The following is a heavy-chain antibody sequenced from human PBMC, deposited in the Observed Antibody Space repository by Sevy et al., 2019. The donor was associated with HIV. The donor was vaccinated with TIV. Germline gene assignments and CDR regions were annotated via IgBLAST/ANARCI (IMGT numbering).Heavy chain of an antibody. D-gene: IGHD3-3*01. CDR3: ARGRGVFGAVAINWFDP. CDR2: IYSGGST. CDR1: GFTVSSSY. J-gene: IGHJ5*02. Sequence: EGSLRLSCAASGFTVSSSYMTWVRQPPGKVLEWVSVIYSGGSTYYADSVKGRFTISRDNSKNTLYLQMNNLRADDTAVYYCARGRGVFGAVAINWFDPWGQGALVTVSS. V-gene: IGHV3-53*03.